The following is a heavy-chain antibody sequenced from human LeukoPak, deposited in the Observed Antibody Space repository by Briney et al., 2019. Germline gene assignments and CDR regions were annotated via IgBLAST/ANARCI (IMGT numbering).Heavy chain of an antibody. Sequence: GGSLRLSCAASGFTFSSYEMNWVRQAPGKGLEWVSYISSSGSTIYYADSVKGRFTISRDNAKNSLYLQMNSLRAEDTAVYYCARVGRGYYYGHFDYWGQGTLVTVSS. D-gene: IGHD3-22*01. V-gene: IGHV3-48*03. CDR1: GFTFSSYE. J-gene: IGHJ4*02. CDR2: ISSSGSTI. CDR3: ARVGRGYYYGHFDY.